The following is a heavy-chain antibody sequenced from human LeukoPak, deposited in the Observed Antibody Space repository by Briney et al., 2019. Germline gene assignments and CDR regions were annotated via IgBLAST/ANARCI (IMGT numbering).Heavy chain of an antibody. J-gene: IGHJ6*03. CDR1: GFTFNSYG. Sequence: GGSLRLSCAASGFTFNSYGMHWVRQAPGKGLEWVAVIWYDGSNKYYADSVKGRFTISRDNSKNTLYLQMNSLRAEDTAVYYCARDGGGYSYYYYYYYMDVWGKGTTVTVSS. D-gene: IGHD3-22*01. CDR3: ARDGGGYSYYYYYYYMDV. V-gene: IGHV3-33*01. CDR2: IWYDGSNK.